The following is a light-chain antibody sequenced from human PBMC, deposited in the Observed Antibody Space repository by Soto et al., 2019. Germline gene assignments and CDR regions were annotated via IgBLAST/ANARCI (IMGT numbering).Light chain of an antibody. CDR1: QPISGY. Sequence: DVQMTQSPFFLSASVGDRVAISCRASQPISGYLNWYQQKPGKAPKHLVRAASNLQHGVPSRFSGSGSGTDFTLTISSLQPEDCATYFCQQTYTTPLYTFGQGTHLEI. J-gene: IGKJ2*01. V-gene: IGKV1-39*01. CDR3: QQTYTTPLYT. CDR2: AAS.